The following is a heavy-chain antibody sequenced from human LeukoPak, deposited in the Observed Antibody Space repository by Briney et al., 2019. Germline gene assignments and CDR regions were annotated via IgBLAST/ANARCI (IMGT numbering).Heavy chain of an antibody. CDR3: ARDRSSSWYEEDYYYYMDV. Sequence: GASVKVSCKASGYTFTYCSLHWLQQAPGQGLERMRWITLYNGNTNYAKKFQGRVTITRDMSLRTAYMELRSLRSDDTAVYYCARDRSSSWYEEDYYYYMDVWGKGTTVTVSS. J-gene: IGHJ6*03. CDR2: ITLYNGNT. V-gene: IGHV1-68*01. D-gene: IGHD6-13*01. CDR1: GYTFTYCS.